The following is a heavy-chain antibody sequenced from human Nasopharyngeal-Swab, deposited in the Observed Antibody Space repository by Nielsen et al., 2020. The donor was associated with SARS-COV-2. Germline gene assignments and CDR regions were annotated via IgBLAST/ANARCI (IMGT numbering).Heavy chain of an antibody. J-gene: IGHJ6*02. Sequence: WIRQPPGKGLEWVSVIYSGGSTYYADSVKGRFTISRDNSKNTLYLQMNSLRAEDTAVYYCARGDPYYYGMDVWGQGTTVTVS. CDR2: IYSGGST. CDR3: ARGDPYYYGMDV. V-gene: IGHV3-53*01.